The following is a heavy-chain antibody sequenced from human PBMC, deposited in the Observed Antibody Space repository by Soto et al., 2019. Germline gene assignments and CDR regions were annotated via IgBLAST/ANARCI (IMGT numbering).Heavy chain of an antibody. CDR1: GFSLSTSGLG. D-gene: IGHD3-3*01. Sequence: SGPTLVNPTQTLTLTCTFSGFSLSTSGLGVGWIRQSPGKALEWIALIFWDDDKRHSPSLKSRVTITKDTSRNQVAITMANMDPVDTPKYYCVHSRRLGHQSGGNYYFWDSWGQGTLVTVSS. CDR2: IFWDDDK. CDR3: VHSRRLGHQSGGNYYFWDS. V-gene: IGHV2-5*02. J-gene: IGHJ4*02.